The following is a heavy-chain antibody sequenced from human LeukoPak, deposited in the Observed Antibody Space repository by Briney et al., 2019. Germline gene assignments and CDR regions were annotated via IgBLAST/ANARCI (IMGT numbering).Heavy chain of an antibody. CDR1: GFTLSSYA. V-gene: IGHV3-23*01. J-gene: IGHJ4*02. CDR2: IASGGST. CDR3: TRGSSRTGYNC. Sequence: PGGSLRLSCAASGFTLSSYAMTWVRQAPGKRLEWVSAIASGGSTYYADSVKGRFTISRDNSKNTLYLQMNSLRVEDTAVYYCTRGSSRTGYNCWGQGVLVTVSS. D-gene: IGHD3/OR15-3a*01.